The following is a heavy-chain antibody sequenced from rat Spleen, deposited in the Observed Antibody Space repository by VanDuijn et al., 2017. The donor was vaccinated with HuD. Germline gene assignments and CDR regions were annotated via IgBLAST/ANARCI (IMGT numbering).Heavy chain of an antibody. Sequence: EVQLVESGGGLVQPGWSLKLSCAASGFTFSNYYMAWVRQAPTKGREWVAYISTGGTNTYFRDSVKGRFTISRDNAKSTLYLQMDSLRSEDTATYYCTTAGSTTDYYYAGGFDFWGQGVMVTVSS. V-gene: IGHV5-27*01. CDR3: TTAGSTTDYYYAGGFDF. J-gene: IGHJ2*01. CDR2: ISTGGTNT. CDR1: GFTFSNYY. D-gene: IGHD1-6*01.